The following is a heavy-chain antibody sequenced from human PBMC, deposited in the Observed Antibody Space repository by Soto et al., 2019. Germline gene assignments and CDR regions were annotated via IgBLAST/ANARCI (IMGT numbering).Heavy chain of an antibody. J-gene: IGHJ4*02. D-gene: IGHD3-22*01. V-gene: IGHV1-69*12. CDR3: VRGPDYEGYFDY. CDR2: IILPFGTA. Sequence: QVRLVQSGADVKKTGSSVKVSCRASGGTFSNYAIGWVRQAPGQGLEWMGGIILPFGTANYAQKSQGRVTITADESMTTAYMELRGLRSEDTAVYYCVRGPDYEGYFDYWGQGTLVTVSS. CDR1: GGTFSNYA.